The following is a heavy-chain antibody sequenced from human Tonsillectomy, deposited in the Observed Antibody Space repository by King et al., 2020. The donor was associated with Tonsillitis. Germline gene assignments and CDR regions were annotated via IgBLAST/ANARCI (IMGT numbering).Heavy chain of an antibody. Sequence: QLVQSGAEVKKPGASVNVSCKASGYIFTGYYIHWVRQAPGQGLEWMGWINPNSGGTNYARKFQGRVTMTRDTSISTVYMELSRLRSDDTAVYYCARANSYYDFWSGFYMCDYWGQGALVTVSS. CDR3: ARANSYYDFWSGFYMCDY. CDR2: INPNSGGT. J-gene: IGHJ4*02. D-gene: IGHD3-3*01. V-gene: IGHV1-2*02. CDR1: GYIFTGYY.